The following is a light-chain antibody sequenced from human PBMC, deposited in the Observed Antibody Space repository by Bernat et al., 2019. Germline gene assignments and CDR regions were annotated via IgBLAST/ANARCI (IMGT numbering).Light chain of an antibody. Sequence: QSALPQPASVSGSPGQSITISCTGTSSDVGSYNLVSWYQQHPGKAPKLMIYEGSKRPSGVSNRFSGSKSDNTASLTISGLQAEDASEYHCCSYAGSSTFYFFGTGTKVTVL. CDR1: SSDVGSYNL. CDR3: CSYAGSSTFYF. CDR2: EGS. V-gene: IGLV2-23*03. J-gene: IGLJ1*01.